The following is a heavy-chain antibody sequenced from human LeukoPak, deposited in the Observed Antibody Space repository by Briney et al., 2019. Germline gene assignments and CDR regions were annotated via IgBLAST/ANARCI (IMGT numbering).Heavy chain of an antibody. D-gene: IGHD3-3*01. CDR3: ARVRDDFWSSYYNDFDY. J-gene: IGHJ4*02. CDR2: ISSSGSTI. Sequence: GGSLRLSCAASGFTFSDYYMSWIRQAPGKGLEWVSYISSSGSTIYYADSVKGRFTISRDNAKNSLYLQMNSLRAEDTAVYYCARVRDDFWSSYYNDFDYWGQGTLVTVSS. CDR1: GFTFSDYY. V-gene: IGHV3-11*01.